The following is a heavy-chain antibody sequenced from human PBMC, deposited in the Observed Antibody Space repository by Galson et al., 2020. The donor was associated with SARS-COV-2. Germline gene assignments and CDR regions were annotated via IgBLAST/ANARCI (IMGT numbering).Heavy chain of an antibody. CDR3: ARARYTDNYSDF. CDR2: IASNGGST. Sequence: GGSLRLSCAVSGFTFSSYAMQWVRQAPGKGLEFVSAIASNGGSTYYAKSVKDRFNISRDNSKNTLFLQMDSLRAEDMAVYFCARARYTDNYSDFWGQGTLVTVST. CDR1: GFTFSSYA. J-gene: IGHJ4*02. V-gene: IGHV3-64*01. D-gene: IGHD4-4*01.